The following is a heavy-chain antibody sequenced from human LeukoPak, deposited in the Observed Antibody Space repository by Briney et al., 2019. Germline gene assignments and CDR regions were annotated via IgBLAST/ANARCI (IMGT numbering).Heavy chain of an antibody. CDR1: GYTFTGYY. CDR3: ARAGTPIQGVFLVNNWFDP. J-gene: IGHJ5*02. D-gene: IGHD2-21*01. CDR2: INPNSGGT. Sequence: ASVKVSCKASGYTFTGYYMHWVRQAPGQGLEWMGWINPNSGGTNYAQKFQGRVTMTRDTSISTAYMELSSLRSEDTAVYYCARAGTPIQGVFLVNNWFDPWGQGTLVTVSS. V-gene: IGHV1-2*02.